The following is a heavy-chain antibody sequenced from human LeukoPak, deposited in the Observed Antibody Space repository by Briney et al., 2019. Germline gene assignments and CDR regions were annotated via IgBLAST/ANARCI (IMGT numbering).Heavy chain of an antibody. CDR1: GGTFSSYA. J-gene: IGHJ4*02. D-gene: IGHD6-19*01. V-gene: IGHV1-18*01. Sequence: ASVKVSCKASGGTFSSYAISWVRQAPGQGLEWMGWISAYNGNTNYAQKLQGRVTMTTDTSTSTAYMELRSLRSDDTAVYYCARWSGIAVAGDFDYWGQGTLVTVSS. CDR2: ISAYNGNT. CDR3: ARWSGIAVAGDFDY.